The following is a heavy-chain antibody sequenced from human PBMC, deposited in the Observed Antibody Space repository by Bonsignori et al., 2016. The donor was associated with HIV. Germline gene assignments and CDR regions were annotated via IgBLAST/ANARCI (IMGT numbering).Heavy chain of an antibody. Sequence: WIRQPPGKGLEWIAYIDSGDTTTHYADSVRGRFTIFRDNARNSLYLQMNSLRVDDTAVYFCARGGLRRDYWGQGMQVTVSS. J-gene: IGHJ4*02. CDR2: IDSGDTTT. V-gene: IGHV3-48*03. CDR3: ARGGLRRDY. D-gene: IGHD5-24*01.